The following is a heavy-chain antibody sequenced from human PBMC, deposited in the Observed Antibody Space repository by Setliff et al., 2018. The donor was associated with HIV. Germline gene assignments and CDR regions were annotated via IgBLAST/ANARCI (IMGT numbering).Heavy chain of an antibody. D-gene: IGHD6-13*01. CDR3: ARESPSSSWFYFDF. Sequence: SETLSLTCTVSGGSISSYYWSWIRQPPGKGLEWIGYIYYSGSTNYNPSLKSRVTISVDTSKNQFSLKLSSVPAADTAVYYCARESPSSSWFYFDFWGQGTLVTVSS. J-gene: IGHJ4*02. CDR2: IYYSGST. CDR1: GGSISSYY. V-gene: IGHV4-59*12.